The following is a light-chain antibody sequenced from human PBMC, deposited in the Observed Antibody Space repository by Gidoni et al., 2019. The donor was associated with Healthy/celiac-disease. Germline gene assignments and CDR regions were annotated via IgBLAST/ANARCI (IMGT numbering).Light chain of an antibody. CDR3: QSADSSGTYYV. J-gene: IGLJ1*01. CDR2: KDS. V-gene: IGLV3-25*02. CDR1: ALPKQY. Sequence: SYALTPPPSVSVSPGQTARITCSGDALPKQYAYWYQQKPGQAPVLVIYKDSERPSGIPERFSGSSSGTTVTLTISGVQAEDEADYYCQSADSSGTYYVFGTGTKVTVL.